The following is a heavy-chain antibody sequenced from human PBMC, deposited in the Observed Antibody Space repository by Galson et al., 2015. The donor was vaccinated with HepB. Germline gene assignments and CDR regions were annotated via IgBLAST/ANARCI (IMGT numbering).Heavy chain of an antibody. D-gene: IGHD2-2*01. Sequence: SLRLSCAASGFTFSDYYMSWIRQAPGKGLEWVSYISSSSSYTNYADSVKGRFTISRDNAKNSLYLQMNSLRAEDTAVYYCARGGYCSSTSCYGYYYYGMDVWGQGTTVTVSS. CDR1: GFTFSDYY. CDR2: ISSSSSYT. CDR3: ARGGYCSSTSCYGYYYYGMDV. J-gene: IGHJ6*02. V-gene: IGHV3-11*06.